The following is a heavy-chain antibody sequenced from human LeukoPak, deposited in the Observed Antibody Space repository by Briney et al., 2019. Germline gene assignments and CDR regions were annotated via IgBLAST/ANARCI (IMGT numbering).Heavy chain of an antibody. CDR3: ARGRPTYYDFWSGYPTPGFDY. V-gene: IGHV1-8*03. D-gene: IGHD3-3*01. Sequence: GASVKVSCKASGYTFTSYDINWVRQATGQGLEWMGWMNPSSGNTGYAQKFQGRVTITRNTSISTAYMELSSLRSEDTAVYYCARGRPTYYDFWSGYPTPGFDYWGQGTLVTVSS. CDR1: GYTFTSYD. CDR2: MNPSSGNT. J-gene: IGHJ4*02.